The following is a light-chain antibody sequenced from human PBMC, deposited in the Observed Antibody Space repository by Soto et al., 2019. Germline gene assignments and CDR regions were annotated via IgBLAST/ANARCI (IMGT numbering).Light chain of an antibody. V-gene: IGLV2-14*01. CDR3: NSLSAAGSSYV. CDR2: EVT. Sequence: QSVLTQPASVSGSPGQSIAIYCTGTSSDVGSHNHVSWYQQYPGKAPKLIIYEVTNRPSGVSARFSGSKFGSTASLTISGLQAEDEGEYYCNSLSAAGSSYVFGPGTKLTVL. CDR1: SSDVGSHNH. J-gene: IGLJ1*01.